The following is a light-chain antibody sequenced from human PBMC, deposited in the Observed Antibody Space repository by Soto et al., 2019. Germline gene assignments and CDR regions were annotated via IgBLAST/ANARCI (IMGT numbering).Light chain of an antibody. J-gene: IGKJ4*01. CDR1: LSVSSN. CDR2: DAS. Sequence: EIVMTQSPATLSVSPGERATLSCRASLSVSSNLAWCHQKPGRAPRRLIYDASSRATGIPDRFSGSGSGTNFTLTISSLEPEDFAFYHCQQYGSSPLTFGGGTKVDIK. V-gene: IGKV3D-20*01. CDR3: QQYGSSPLT.